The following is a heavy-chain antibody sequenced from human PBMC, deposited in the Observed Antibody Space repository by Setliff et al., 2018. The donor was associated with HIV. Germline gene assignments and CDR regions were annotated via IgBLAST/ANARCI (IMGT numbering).Heavy chain of an antibody. Sequence: GASVKVSCKASGGTFSSYAISWVRQAPGQGLEWMGGIIPIFGTANYAQKFQGRVTITADESTSTAYMELSSLRSEDTAVYYCATTPEMATINYYYYYMGVWGKGTTVTVSS. CDR3: ATTPEMATINYYYYYMGV. CDR1: GGTFSSYA. D-gene: IGHD5-12*01. CDR2: IIPIFGTA. J-gene: IGHJ6*03. V-gene: IGHV1-69*13.